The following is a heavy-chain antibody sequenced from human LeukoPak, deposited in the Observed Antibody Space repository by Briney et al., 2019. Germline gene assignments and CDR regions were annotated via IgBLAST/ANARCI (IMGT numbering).Heavy chain of an antibody. V-gene: IGHV1-69*13. D-gene: IGHD3-22*01. CDR1: GGTFSSYV. Sequence: EASVKVSCKASGGTFSSYVISWVRQAPGQGLEWMGGIIPIFGTANYAQKFQGRVTITADESTSTAYMELSSLRSEDTAVYYCASRGDYYDSSGYYPYYFDYWGQGTLVTVSS. J-gene: IGHJ4*02. CDR3: ASRGDYYDSSGYYPYYFDY. CDR2: IIPIFGTA.